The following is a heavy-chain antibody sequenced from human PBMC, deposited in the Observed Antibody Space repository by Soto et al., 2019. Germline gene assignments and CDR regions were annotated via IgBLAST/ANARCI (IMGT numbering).Heavy chain of an antibody. D-gene: IGHD3-22*01. CDR1: GGSISSGGYY. CDR2: IYYSGST. J-gene: IGHJ4*02. Sequence: LSLTCTVSGGSISSGGYYWSWIRQHPGKGLEWIGYIYYSGSTYYNPSLKSRVTISVDTSKNQFSLKLSSVTAADTAVYYCARTHSEDSYYYDSSGFDYWGQGTLVTVSS. V-gene: IGHV4-31*03. CDR3: ARTHSEDSYYYDSSGFDY.